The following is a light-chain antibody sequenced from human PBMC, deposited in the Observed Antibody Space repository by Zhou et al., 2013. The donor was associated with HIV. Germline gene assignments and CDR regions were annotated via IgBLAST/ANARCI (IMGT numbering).Light chain of an antibody. CDR2: DAS. V-gene: IGKV3-20*01. CDR3: QQYGSSP. CDR1: QSVYKY. J-gene: IGKJ1*01. Sequence: EVVLTQSPATLFLSPGERATLPCRASQSVYKYLAWYQQKPGQAPRLLIHDASNRATGIPARFSGSGSGTDFTLTISRLEPEDFAVYYCQQYGSSPFGQGTKVEIK.